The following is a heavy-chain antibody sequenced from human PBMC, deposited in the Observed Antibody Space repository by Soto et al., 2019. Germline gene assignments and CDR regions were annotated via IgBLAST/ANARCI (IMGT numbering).Heavy chain of an antibody. J-gene: IGHJ4*02. CDR1: GFTFSSYA. CDR2: ISYDGSNN. CDR3: AREGNWGFFDY. Sequence: QVQLVESGGGVVQPGRSLRLSCAASGFTFSSYAMHWVRQAPGKGLEWVAVISYDGSNNYYADSVKGRVTISRDNSNNTLYLQMNSLRAEDTAVYYCAREGNWGFFDYWGQGTLVTVSS. D-gene: IGHD7-27*01. V-gene: IGHV3-30-3*01.